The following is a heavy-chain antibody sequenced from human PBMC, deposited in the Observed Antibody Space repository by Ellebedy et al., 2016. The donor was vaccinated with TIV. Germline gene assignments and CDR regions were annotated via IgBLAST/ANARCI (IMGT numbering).Heavy chain of an antibody. D-gene: IGHD5-18*01. CDR1: GGSISSYY. CDR2: IDYSVST. Sequence: MPSETLSLTCSVSGGSISSYYWTWIRQPPGKGLEWIGHIDYSVSTNYNPSLKSRVTISVDTSKNQFSLKLSSVTAADTAVFYCASGFSYGLLDYWGQGTLVAVSS. CDR3: ASGFSYGLLDY. V-gene: IGHV4-59*01. J-gene: IGHJ4*02.